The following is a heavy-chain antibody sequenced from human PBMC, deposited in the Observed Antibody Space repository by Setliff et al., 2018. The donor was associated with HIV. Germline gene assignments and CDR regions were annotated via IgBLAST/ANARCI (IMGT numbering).Heavy chain of an antibody. V-gene: IGHV4-34*01. Sequence: PSETLSLTCAVYGGSFSGYYWSWIRQPPGKGLEWIGEINHSGSTNYNPSLKSRVTMSLDTSKNQFSLKMTSVTAADTALYYCASRVYYYDSNNFLREEGFDPWGQGTLVTVSS. D-gene: IGHD3-22*01. CDR2: INHSGST. J-gene: IGHJ5*02. CDR1: GGSFSGYY. CDR3: ASRVYYYDSNNFLREEGFDP.